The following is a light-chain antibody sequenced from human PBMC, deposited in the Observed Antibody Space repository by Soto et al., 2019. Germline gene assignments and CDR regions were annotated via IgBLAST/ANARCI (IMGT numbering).Light chain of an antibody. V-gene: IGKV3-11*01. CDR1: QSVSSY. J-gene: IGKJ2*01. Sequence: EIVLTQSPATLSLSPGERATLSCRASQSVSSYLAWYQQKPGQAPRLLIYDASNRATGIPARFSGSGSGTDFTLTISSLEPADFAVYYCQQRSNWPPRHTFGQGTKLEIK. CDR3: QQRSNWPPRHT. CDR2: DAS.